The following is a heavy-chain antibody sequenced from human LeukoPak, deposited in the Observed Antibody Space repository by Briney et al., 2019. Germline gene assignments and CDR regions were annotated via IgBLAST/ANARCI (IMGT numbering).Heavy chain of an antibody. Sequence: SETLSLTCTVSGGSISSGGYYWSWIRQPPGKGLEWIGYIYHSGSTYYNPSLKSRVTISVDRSKNQFSLKLSSVTAADTAVYYCARLGRFLEWLPFDYWGQGTLVTVSS. J-gene: IGHJ4*02. CDR1: GGSISSGGYY. CDR3: ARLGRFLEWLPFDY. CDR2: IYHSGST. D-gene: IGHD3-3*01. V-gene: IGHV4-30-2*01.